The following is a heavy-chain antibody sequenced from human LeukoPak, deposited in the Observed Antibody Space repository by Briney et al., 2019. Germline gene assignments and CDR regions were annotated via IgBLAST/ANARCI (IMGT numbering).Heavy chain of an antibody. Sequence: ASVKVSCKASGYTFTSYGISWVRQAPGQGLEWMGWISAYNGNTNYAQKLQGRVTMTTDTSTSTAYMELRSLRSDDTAVYYCATTPHYYDRGYFDYWGQGTLVTVSS. J-gene: IGHJ4*02. CDR2: ISAYNGNT. CDR3: ATTPHYYDRGYFDY. D-gene: IGHD3-22*01. V-gene: IGHV1-18*01. CDR1: GYTFTSYG.